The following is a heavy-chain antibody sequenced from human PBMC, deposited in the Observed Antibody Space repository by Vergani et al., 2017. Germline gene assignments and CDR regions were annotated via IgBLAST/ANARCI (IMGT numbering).Heavy chain of an antibody. Sequence: QVQLQESGPGLVKPSENLSLTCTVSGGSISSYYWSWIRQPPGKGLEWIGYIYYSGSTNYNPSLKSRVTISVDTSKNQFSLKLSSVTAADTAVYYCARVSYYYYMDVWGKGTTVTVSS. D-gene: IGHD2/OR15-2a*01. CDR2: IYYSGST. CDR1: GGSISSYY. V-gene: IGHV4-59*01. CDR3: ARVSYYYYMDV. J-gene: IGHJ6*03.